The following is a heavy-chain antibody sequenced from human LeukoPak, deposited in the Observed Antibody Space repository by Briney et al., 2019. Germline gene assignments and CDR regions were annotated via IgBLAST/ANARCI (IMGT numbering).Heavy chain of an antibody. J-gene: IGHJ3*02. CDR3: ARIAMAGIGDGFDI. D-gene: IGHD6-19*01. V-gene: IGHV3-74*01. Sequence: PGGSLRLSCAASGFTFSSYWMHWVRQAPGKGLVWVSRINSDGSSTSYADSVKGRFTISRDNARNSLYLQMNSLRAEDTALYYCARIAMAGIGDGFDIWGQGTMVTVSS. CDR2: INSDGSST. CDR1: GFTFSSYW.